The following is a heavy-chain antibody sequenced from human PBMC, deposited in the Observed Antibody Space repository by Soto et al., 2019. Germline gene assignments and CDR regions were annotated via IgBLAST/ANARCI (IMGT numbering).Heavy chain of an antibody. J-gene: IGHJ6*02. CDR3: TRGMVVPAALGYYYGMDV. Sequence: GGSLRLSCTASGFTFGDYAMSWFRQAPGKGLEWVGFIRSKAYGGTTEYAASVKGRFTISRDDSKSIAYLQMNSLKTEDTAVYYCTRGMVVPAALGYYYGMDVWGQGTTVTVS. CDR1: GFTFGDYA. V-gene: IGHV3-49*03. D-gene: IGHD2-2*01. CDR2: IRSKAYGGTT.